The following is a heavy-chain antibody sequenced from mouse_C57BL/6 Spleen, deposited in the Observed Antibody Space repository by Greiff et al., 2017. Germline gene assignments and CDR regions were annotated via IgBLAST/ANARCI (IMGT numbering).Heavy chain of an antibody. D-gene: IGHD1-1*01. CDR3: ARQGLTLYALDD. Sequence: EVKLVESGGGLVKPGGSLKLSCAASGFTFSDYGMHWVRQAPEKGLEWVAYISSGSSNIYYADTVKGRFTISRDNAKTTLFLHMTSLRSEDTAMYSCARQGLTLYALDDWGQGTSVTVSS. J-gene: IGHJ4*01. CDR2: ISSGSSNI. V-gene: IGHV5-17*01. CDR1: GFTFSDYG.